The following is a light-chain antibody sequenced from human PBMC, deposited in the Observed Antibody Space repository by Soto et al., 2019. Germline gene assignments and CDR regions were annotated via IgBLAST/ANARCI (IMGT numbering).Light chain of an antibody. CDR2: LDSDGSH. J-gene: IGLJ2*01. V-gene: IGLV4-69*01. CDR3: QTWGTGIHVV. Sequence: QLVLTQSPSASASLGASVKLTCTLSRGHSSYAIAWHQQQPEKGPRYLMKLDSDGSHTKGDAIPDRFSGSSSGAERYLTIARLESDDEADHYCQTWGTGIHVVFGGGTKLTVL. CDR1: RGHSSYA.